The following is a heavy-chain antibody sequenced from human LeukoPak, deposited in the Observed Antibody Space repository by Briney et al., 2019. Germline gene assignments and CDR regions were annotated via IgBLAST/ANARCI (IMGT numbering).Heavy chain of an antibody. D-gene: IGHD7-27*01. J-gene: IGHJ4*02. CDR1: GYTFTSYA. Sequence: RASVKVSCKASGYTFTSYAMHWVRQAPGQGLEWMGWMSPNSGNTGYAEKFQGRVTMTRDTSIGTAYLELSSLRSEDSAVYYCVRTPPNWGADFWGQGTLVTVSS. V-gene: IGHV1-8*02. CDR2: MSPNSGNT. CDR3: VRTPPNWGADF.